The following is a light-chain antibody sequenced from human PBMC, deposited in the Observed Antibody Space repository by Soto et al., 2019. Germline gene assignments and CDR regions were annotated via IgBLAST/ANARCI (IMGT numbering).Light chain of an antibody. CDR3: QQSFSTLIT. Sequence: DIQMTQSPSSLSASVGDRVTITCRASQAISNYLNWYQQKPGKAPKLLIYAASSLQSGVPSRFSGSGSGTDFTLPISSLQPEDFATYYCQQSFSTLITFGQGTRLEIE. V-gene: IGKV1-39*01. CDR2: AAS. J-gene: IGKJ5*01. CDR1: QAISNY.